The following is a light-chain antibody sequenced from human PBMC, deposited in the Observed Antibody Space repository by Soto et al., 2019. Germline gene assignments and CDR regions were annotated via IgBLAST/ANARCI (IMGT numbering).Light chain of an antibody. V-gene: IGLV2-14*01. Sequence: QSALTQPASVSGSPGQSITISCTGTSSDIGGYNYVSWYQHHPVKAPKLMIYEVSNRPSGVSNRFSGSKSGNTASLTISGLQAEDEADYHCSSYTSRTTFVIFGGGTKVTVL. J-gene: IGLJ2*01. CDR2: EVS. CDR3: SSYTSRTTFVI. CDR1: SSDIGGYNY.